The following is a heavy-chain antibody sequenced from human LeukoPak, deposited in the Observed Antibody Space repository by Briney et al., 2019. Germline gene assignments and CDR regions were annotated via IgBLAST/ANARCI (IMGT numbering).Heavy chain of an antibody. CDR3: ARPRVTTIMSRPFDT. D-gene: IGHD4-11*01. CDR1: GFTFSSYA. J-gene: IGHJ3*02. V-gene: IGHV3-64*01. Sequence: GGSLRLSCTASGFTFSSYAMHWVRQAPGKGLECVSAISTNGGRTYYANSAKGRFTISRDNSKNTLYLQMGSLRAEDTAVYYCARPRVTTIMSRPFDTWGQGTMAAVSP. CDR2: ISTNGGRT.